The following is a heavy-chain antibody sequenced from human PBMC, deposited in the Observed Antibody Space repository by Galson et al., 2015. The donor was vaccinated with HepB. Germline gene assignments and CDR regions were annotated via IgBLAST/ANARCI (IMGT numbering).Heavy chain of an antibody. CDR3: AREGWYAEGYFDY. J-gene: IGHJ4*02. D-gene: IGHD6-19*01. Sequence: ETLSLTCTVSGGSISSYYWSWIRQPPGKGLEWIGYIYYSGSTNYNPSLKSRVTISVDTSKNQFSLKLSSVTAADTAVYYCAREGWYAEGYFDYWGQGTLVTVSS. V-gene: IGHV4-59*01. CDR1: GGSISSYY. CDR2: IYYSGST.